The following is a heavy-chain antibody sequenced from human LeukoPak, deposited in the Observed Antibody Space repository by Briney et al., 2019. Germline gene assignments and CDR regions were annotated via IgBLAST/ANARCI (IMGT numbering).Heavy chain of an antibody. V-gene: IGHV3-48*03. CDR1: GFTFSSYE. CDR3: ANHYDSSGYSHFDY. Sequence: GGSLRLSCAASGFTFSSYEMNWVRQAPGKGLEWVSYISSSGSTIYYADSVKGRFTISRDNSKNTLYLQMNSLRAEDTAVYYCANHYDSSGYSHFDYWGQGTLVTVSS. J-gene: IGHJ4*02. D-gene: IGHD3-22*01. CDR2: ISSSGSTI.